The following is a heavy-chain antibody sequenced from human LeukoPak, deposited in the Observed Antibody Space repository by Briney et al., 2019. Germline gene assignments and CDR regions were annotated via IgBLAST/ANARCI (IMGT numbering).Heavy chain of an antibody. D-gene: IGHD6-19*01. J-gene: IGHJ4*02. CDR2: ISGSGVSA. CDR1: GFTFSAYV. CDR3: AKRRSGSSGWFPFDY. V-gene: IGHV3-23*01. Sequence: PGGSLRLSCVASGFTFSAYVMGWVRQAPGKGLEWVPVISGSGVSAYYGDSVKGRFTTTRDNSKNTLYLQMNSLRAEDTAVYYCAKRRSGSSGWFPFDYWGQGTLVTVSS.